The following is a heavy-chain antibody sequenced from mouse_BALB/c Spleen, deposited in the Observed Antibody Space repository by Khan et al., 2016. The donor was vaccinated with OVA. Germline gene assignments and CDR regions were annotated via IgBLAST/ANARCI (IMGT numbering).Heavy chain of an antibody. CDR3: ARNYDYDEGLAY. J-gene: IGHJ3*01. Sequence: QIQLVQSGPGLVQPSQSLSITCTVSGFSLTSYGVHWVRQSPGKGLEWLGAIWSGGSTDYNAAFISRLSISKDNSTSQVFFQMNSLQANDTAIYYCARNYDYDEGLAYWGQGTLVTVSA. CDR2: IWSGGST. D-gene: IGHD2-4*01. CDR1: GFSLTSYG. V-gene: IGHV2-2*02.